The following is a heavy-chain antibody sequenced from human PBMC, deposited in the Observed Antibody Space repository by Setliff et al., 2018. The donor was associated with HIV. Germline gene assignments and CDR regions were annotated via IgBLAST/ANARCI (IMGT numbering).Heavy chain of an antibody. D-gene: IGHD6-19*01. J-gene: IGHJ4*02. CDR2: IYYSGST. V-gene: IGHV4-39*01. CDR3: IIAYSSGWLSPMGFDS. Sequence: KTSETLSLTCTVSAGSIGSSTYYWAWIRQPPGKGLEWIGTIYYSGSTYYNPSLRSRATISVDTSKNQFSLKLSSVTAADTAMYYCIIAYSSGWLSPMGFDSWGQGTLVTVSS. CDR1: AGSIGSSTYY.